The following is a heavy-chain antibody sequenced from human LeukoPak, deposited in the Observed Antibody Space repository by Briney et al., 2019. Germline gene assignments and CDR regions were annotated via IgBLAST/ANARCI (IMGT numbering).Heavy chain of an antibody. CDR3: AACSGGSCYEGG. Sequence: ASVKVSCKASGYTFTSYDINWARQATGQGLEWMGWMNPNSGNTGYAQKFQGRVTITRNTSISTAYMELRSLRSDDTAVYYCAACSGGSCYEGGWGQGTLVTVSS. J-gene: IGHJ4*02. D-gene: IGHD2-15*01. V-gene: IGHV1-8*03. CDR1: GYTFTSYD. CDR2: MNPNSGNT.